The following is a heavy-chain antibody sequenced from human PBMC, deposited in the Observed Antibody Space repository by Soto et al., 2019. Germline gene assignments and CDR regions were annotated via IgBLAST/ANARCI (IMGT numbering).Heavy chain of an antibody. CDR1: GGSISSYY. V-gene: IGHV4-59*01. Sequence: QVQLQESGPGLVKPSETLSLTCTVSGGSISSYYWSWIRQPPGKGLEWIGYIYYSGSTNYNPSLKRRVTISVDTSKNQFSLKLSSVTAADTAVYYCARAYCTNGVCFGGYFDYWGQGTLVTVSS. CDR3: ARAYCTNGVCFGGYFDY. J-gene: IGHJ4*02. CDR2: IYYSGST. D-gene: IGHD2-8*01.